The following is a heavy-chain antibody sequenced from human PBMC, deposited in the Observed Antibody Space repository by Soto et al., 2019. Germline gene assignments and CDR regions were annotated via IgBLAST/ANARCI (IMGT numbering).Heavy chain of an antibody. Sequence: SVKVSCKASGGTFSSYAISWVRQAPGQGLEWMGGTIPIFGTANYAQKLQGRVTMTTDTSTSTAYMELRSLRSDDTAVYYCARDRNWDRVYYFDYWGQGTLVTVSS. J-gene: IGHJ4*02. CDR3: ARDRNWDRVYYFDY. V-gene: IGHV1-69*05. D-gene: IGHD7-27*01. CDR1: GGTFSSYA. CDR2: TIPIFGTA.